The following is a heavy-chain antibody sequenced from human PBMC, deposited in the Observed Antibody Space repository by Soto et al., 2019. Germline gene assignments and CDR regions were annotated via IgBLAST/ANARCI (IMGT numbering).Heavy chain of an antibody. V-gene: IGHV3-21*01. J-gene: IGHJ5*02. CDR2: ISSSSSYI. CDR1: GFTFSSYS. Sequence: GGSLRLSCAASGFTFSSYSMNWVRQAPGKGLVWVSSISSSSSYIYYADSVKGRFTISRDNAKNSLYLQMNSLRAEDTAVYYCARAPEYSSPFDPWGQGTLVTVSS. D-gene: IGHD6-6*01. CDR3: ARAPEYSSPFDP.